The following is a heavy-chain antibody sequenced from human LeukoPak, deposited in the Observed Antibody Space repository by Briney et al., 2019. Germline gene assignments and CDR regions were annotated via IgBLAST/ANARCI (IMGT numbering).Heavy chain of an antibody. J-gene: IGHJ4*02. CDR2: IGASGDYT. V-gene: IGHV3-23*01. D-gene: IGHD6-13*01. CDR3: ARDWYDY. Sequence: GGSLRLSCAASGFIFSTYVMIWVRQAPGKGLEWVSLIGASGDYTYYADSVKGRFTISRDNSKDTLYLQMNSLRPEDTAVYYCARDWYDYWGQGTLVTVSS. CDR1: GFIFSTYV.